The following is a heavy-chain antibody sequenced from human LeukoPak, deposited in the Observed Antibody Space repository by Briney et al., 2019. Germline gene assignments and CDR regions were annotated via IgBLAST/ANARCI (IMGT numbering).Heavy chain of an antibody. CDR2: ISSSGSII. D-gene: IGHD7-27*01. J-gene: IGHJ4*02. V-gene: IGHV3-48*03. CDR3: ARTMWGFDY. CDR1: GFAFSDYE. Sequence: GGSLRLSCASFGFAFSDYEMNWVRQAPGKGLEWVSYISSSGSIIYYPDSVKGRFTISRDNAKRSLFLQMNSLRVEDTAVYYCARTMWGFDYWGQGTLVSVSS.